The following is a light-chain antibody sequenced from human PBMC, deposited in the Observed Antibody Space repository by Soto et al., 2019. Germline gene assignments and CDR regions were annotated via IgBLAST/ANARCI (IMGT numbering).Light chain of an antibody. J-gene: IGLJ1*01. CDR2: DVA. Sequence: QSVLTQPRSVSGSPGKSVTISCTGTGNDVGAYNYVSWYQQHPGRPPKLIIYDVARWPSGVPDRFSGSKSGNPASLTISGLQAEDAADYFCCSYAGGYTYLFGAGNKVTVL. CDR3: CSYAGGYTYL. V-gene: IGLV2-11*01. CDR1: GNDVGAYNY.